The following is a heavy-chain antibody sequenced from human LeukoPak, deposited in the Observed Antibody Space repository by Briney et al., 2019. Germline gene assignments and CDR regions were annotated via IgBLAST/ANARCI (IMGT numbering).Heavy chain of an antibody. J-gene: IGHJ6*02. CDR3: ARGLGTMDV. Sequence: GGSLRLSCAASGFTFSSYSMNWGRQAPGKGLEWVSYISSGGSRIYYADSVRGRFTISRDNAKNSLYLQMNSLRDEDTAVYYCARGLGTMDVWGQGTTVTVSS. CDR1: GFTFSSYS. CDR2: ISSGGSRI. D-gene: IGHD3-16*01. V-gene: IGHV3-48*02.